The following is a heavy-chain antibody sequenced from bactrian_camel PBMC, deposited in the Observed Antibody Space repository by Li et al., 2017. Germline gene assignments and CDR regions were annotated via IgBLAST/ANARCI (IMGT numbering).Heavy chain of an antibody. J-gene: IGHJ4*01. CDR1: GFTFSSYA. Sequence: HVQLVESGGGLVQPGGSLRLSCAASGFTFSSYAMGWVRQAPGKGLEWVSSIDRDGSNTYYTDSVKGRFTISRDNAKNTVYLQMNSLRSEDTALYYCATRDGAAYNYWGQGTQVTVS. D-gene: IGHD1*01. V-gene: IGHV3-2*01. CDR3: ATRDGAAYNY. CDR2: IDRDGSNT.